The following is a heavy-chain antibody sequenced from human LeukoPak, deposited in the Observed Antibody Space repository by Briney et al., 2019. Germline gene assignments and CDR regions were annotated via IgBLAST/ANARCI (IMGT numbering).Heavy chain of an antibody. Sequence: SETLSLTCAVYGGSFSGYYWSWIRQPPGKGLEWIGEINHSGSTNYNPSLKSRVTISVDTSKNQFSLKLSSVTAADTAVYYCARGRRGVRNWFDPRGQGTLVTVSS. D-gene: IGHD3-10*01. CDR1: GGSFSGYY. V-gene: IGHV4-34*01. CDR3: ARGRRGVRNWFDP. J-gene: IGHJ5*02. CDR2: INHSGST.